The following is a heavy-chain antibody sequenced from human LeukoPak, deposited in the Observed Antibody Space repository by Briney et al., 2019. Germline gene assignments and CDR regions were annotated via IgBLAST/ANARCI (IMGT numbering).Heavy chain of an antibody. CDR2: IYYSGST. CDR1: GGSISSYY. V-gene: IGHV4-59*01. D-gene: IGHD3-22*01. J-gene: IGHJ6*03. Sequence: SETLSLTCTVSGGSISSYYWSWIRQPPGKGLEWIGYIYYSGSTNYNPSLKSRVTISVDTSKNQFPLKLSSVTAADTAVYYCARGGRYYDSSGYYYDYYYYYMDVWGKGTTVTVSS. CDR3: ARGGRYYDSSGYYYDYYYYYMDV.